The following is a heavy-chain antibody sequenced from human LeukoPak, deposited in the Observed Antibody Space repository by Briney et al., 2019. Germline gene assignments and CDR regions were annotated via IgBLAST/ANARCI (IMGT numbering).Heavy chain of an antibody. J-gene: IGHJ4*02. D-gene: IGHD2-15*01. CDR3: AKLRLLTQYDY. V-gene: IGHV3-30-3*02. CDR2: ISYDGSIK. Sequence: GRSLRLSCAASGFTFSDYAMHWVRQAPGKGLEWVALISYDGSIKYYADSVKGRFTFSRDNSKNTLYLQMNSLRAEDTAVYYCAKLRLLTQYDYWGQGTLVTVSS. CDR1: GFTFSDYA.